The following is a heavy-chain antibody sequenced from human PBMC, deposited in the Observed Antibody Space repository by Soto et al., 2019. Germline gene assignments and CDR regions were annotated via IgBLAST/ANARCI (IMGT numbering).Heavy chain of an antibody. CDR3: ARYRRVFFGVVDTAPYD. CDR1: GFTFSSYS. Sequence: GGSLRLSCAASGFTFSSYSMNWVRQAPGKGLEWVSYISSSSSTIYYADSVKGRFTISRDNAKNSLYLQMNSLRAEDTAVYYSARYRRVFFGVVDTAPYDWAQGSLDTVSS. D-gene: IGHD2-8*01. V-gene: IGHV3-48*01. CDR2: ISSSSSTI. J-gene: IGHJ4*02.